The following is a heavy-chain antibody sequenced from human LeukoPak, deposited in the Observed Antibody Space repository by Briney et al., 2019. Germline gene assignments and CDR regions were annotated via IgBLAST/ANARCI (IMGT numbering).Heavy chain of an antibody. D-gene: IGHD2/OR15-2a*01. CDR1: GFTVSSSY. Sequence: GRSLRLSCAASGFTVSSSYMNWVRQAPGGGLEWVSVIYSVGSTYYADSVKGRFTISRDNSKNTLFLQMNSLRADDTSVYYCAKIPTFQYYFDYWGRGTLVTVSS. V-gene: IGHV3-66*01. CDR3: AKIPTFQYYFDY. CDR2: IYSVGST. J-gene: IGHJ4*02.